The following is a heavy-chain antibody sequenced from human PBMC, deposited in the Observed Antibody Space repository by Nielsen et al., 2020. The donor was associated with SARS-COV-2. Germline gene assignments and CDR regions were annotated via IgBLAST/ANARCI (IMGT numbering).Heavy chain of an antibody. CDR1: GGSISTYY. V-gene: IGHV4-59*01. Sequence: SETLFLTCTVSGGSISTYYWSWIRQPPGKGLEWIGHIYYTGSTTYNPSLKSRVTMSVDTPKNQFSLNLSSVTAADTAVYYCARVKGWGNWFDPWGQGTLVTVSS. J-gene: IGHJ5*02. CDR3: ARVKGWGNWFDP. D-gene: IGHD7-27*01. CDR2: IYYTGST.